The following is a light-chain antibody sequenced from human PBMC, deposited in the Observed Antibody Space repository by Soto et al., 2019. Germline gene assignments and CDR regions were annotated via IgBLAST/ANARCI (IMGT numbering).Light chain of an antibody. Sequence: DIQLTQSPPTLSASVGDRVTITCRASQSIRYYLAWYQQMPGKAPKLLIYGAPSLQSGVPSRFSGNGSGTEFTLTISSLQPDDFATYFGQHHNSYSQTFGQGTKVEIK. CDR1: QSIRYY. CDR2: GAP. V-gene: IGKV1-5*01. J-gene: IGKJ1*01. CDR3: QHHNSYSQT.